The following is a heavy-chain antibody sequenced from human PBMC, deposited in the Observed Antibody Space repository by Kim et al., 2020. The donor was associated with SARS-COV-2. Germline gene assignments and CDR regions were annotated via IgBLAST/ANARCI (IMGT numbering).Heavy chain of an antibody. V-gene: IGHV4-31*03. CDR2: IYYSGST. CDR3: ARGLVNYSSSWDYSWYFDL. CDR1: GGSISSGGYY. Sequence: SETLSLTCTVSGGSISSGGYYWSWIRQHPGKGLEWIGYIYYSGSTYYNPSLKSRVTISVDTSKNQFSLKLSSVTAADTAVYYCARGLVNYSSSWDYSWYFDLWGRGTLVTVSS. D-gene: IGHD6-13*01. J-gene: IGHJ2*01.